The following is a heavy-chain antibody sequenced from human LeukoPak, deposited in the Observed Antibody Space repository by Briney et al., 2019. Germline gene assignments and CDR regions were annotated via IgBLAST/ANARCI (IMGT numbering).Heavy chain of an antibody. Sequence: GGSLRLSCAASGFTFDDYAMHWVRQAPGKGLEWVSGISWNSGSIGYADSVKGRFTISRDNAKNSLYLQMNSLRAEDTAVYYCARNYGHSRLDIWGQGTMVTVSS. V-gene: IGHV3-9*01. J-gene: IGHJ3*02. CDR3: ARNYGHSRLDI. CDR2: ISWNSGSI. CDR1: GFTFDDYA. D-gene: IGHD4-17*01.